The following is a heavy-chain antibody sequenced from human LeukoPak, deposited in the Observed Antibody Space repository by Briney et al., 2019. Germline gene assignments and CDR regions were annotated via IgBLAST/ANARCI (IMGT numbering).Heavy chain of an antibody. CDR1: GGSISSGGYY. D-gene: IGHD1-26*01. CDR2: IYYSGRT. CDR3: ARAPISGPFDY. V-gene: IGHV4-31*03. J-gene: IGHJ4*02. Sequence: SETLYLTCTVSGGSISSGGYYWSWIRQHPGKGLEWIGYIYYSGRTYYNPSLKSRVTISVDTSKNQFSLKLSSVTAADTAVYYCARAPISGPFDYWGQGTLVTVSS.